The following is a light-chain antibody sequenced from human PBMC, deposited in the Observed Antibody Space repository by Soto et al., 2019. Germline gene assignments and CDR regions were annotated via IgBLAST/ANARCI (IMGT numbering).Light chain of an antibody. Sequence: EIVLTQSPGTLSLSPGERATLSCRASQSISSGYLAWYQQKLGQVPRLLIYGASRRATGIPDRFSGSGSGTDFTLTISRLEPEDFAVFYCQQYAGSPWTFGQGTKVEIK. V-gene: IGKV3-20*01. J-gene: IGKJ1*01. CDR2: GAS. CDR1: QSISSGY. CDR3: QQYAGSPWT.